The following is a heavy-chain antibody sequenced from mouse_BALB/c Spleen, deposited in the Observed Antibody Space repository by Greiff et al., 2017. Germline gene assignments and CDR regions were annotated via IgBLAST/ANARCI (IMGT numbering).Heavy chain of an antibody. CDR3: ARGPPFDYFDY. CDR2: IWSGGST. CDR1: GFSLTSYG. J-gene: IGHJ2*01. V-gene: IGHV2-2*02. Sequence: QVQLQQSGPGLVQPSQSLSITCTVSGFSLTSYGVHWVRQSPGKGLEWLGVIWSGGSTDYNAAFISRLSISKDNSKSQVFFKMNSLQANDTAIYYCARGPPFDYFDYWGQGTTLTVSS.